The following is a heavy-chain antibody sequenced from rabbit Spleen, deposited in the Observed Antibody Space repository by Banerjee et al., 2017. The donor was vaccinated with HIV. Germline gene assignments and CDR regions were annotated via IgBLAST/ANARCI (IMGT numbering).Heavy chain of an antibody. CDR1: GIDFSSYQY. J-gene: IGHJ6*01. CDR3: ARDTGSSFSTYGMDL. Sequence: QSLEESGGDLVKPGASLTLTCKASGIDFSSYQYMCWVRQAPGKGLEWIACIHSSSGTTYYASWAKGRFIISKTSSTTVTLQMTSLTVADTATYFCARDTGSSFSTYGMDLWGPGTLVTVS. CDR2: IHSSSGTT. D-gene: IGHD8-1*01. V-gene: IGHV1S40*01.